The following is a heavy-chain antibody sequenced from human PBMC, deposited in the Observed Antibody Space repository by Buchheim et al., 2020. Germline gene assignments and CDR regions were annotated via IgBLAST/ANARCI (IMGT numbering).Heavy chain of an antibody. CDR2: IIPILGIA. CDR3: ARGRYCSSTSCYTYWYFDL. CDR1: GGTFSSYT. Sequence: QVQLVQSGAEVKKPGSSVKVSCKASGGTFSSYTISWVRQAPGQGLEWMGRIIPILGIANYAQKFQGRVTITADKSTSNAYMELSSLRSEDTAVYYCARGRYCSSTSCYTYWYFDLWGRGTL. D-gene: IGHD2-2*02. V-gene: IGHV1-69*02. J-gene: IGHJ2*01.